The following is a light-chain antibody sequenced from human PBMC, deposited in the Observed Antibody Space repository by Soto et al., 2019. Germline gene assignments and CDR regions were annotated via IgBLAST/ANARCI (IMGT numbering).Light chain of an antibody. CDR2: KAS. Sequence: DIQMTQSPSTLSASVGDRVTITCRASQSVSGWLAWYQQRPGKAPNLLVSKASSLESGVPSRFSGSGSGTEFTLTISSPQPDDFATYYCQHYDTYPLTFGGGTKVEIK. V-gene: IGKV1-5*03. CDR3: QHYDTYPLT. CDR1: QSVSGW. J-gene: IGKJ4*01.